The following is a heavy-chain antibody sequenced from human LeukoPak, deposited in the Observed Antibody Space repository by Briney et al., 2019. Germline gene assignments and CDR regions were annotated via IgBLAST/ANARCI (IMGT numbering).Heavy chain of an antibody. D-gene: IGHD2-2*01. CDR2: INSDGSST. J-gene: IGHJ3*02. V-gene: IGHV3-74*01. Sequence: GGSLRLSCAASGFTFSSYWMHWVRQAPGKGLVWVSCINSDGSSTSYADSVKGRFTISRDNAKNTLYLQMNSLRAEDTAVYYCARALVVPAAMDAFDIWGQGTMVTVSS. CDR3: ARALVVPAAMDAFDI. CDR1: GFTFSSYW.